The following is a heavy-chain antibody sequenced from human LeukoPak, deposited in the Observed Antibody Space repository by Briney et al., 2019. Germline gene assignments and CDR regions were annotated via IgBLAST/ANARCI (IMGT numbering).Heavy chain of an antibody. Sequence: QPGGSLRLSCAASGFTFSSYAMSWVRPAPGKGLECVSSISGGVGSTYYADSVKGRFTISRDNSKNTLYLRMNSLRAEDTAVYYCAKDVYGGYGGLVYWGQGTLVTVSS. V-gene: IGHV3-23*01. J-gene: IGHJ4*02. CDR2: ISGGVGST. CDR3: AKDVYGGYGGLVY. CDR1: GFTFSSYA. D-gene: IGHD4-17*01.